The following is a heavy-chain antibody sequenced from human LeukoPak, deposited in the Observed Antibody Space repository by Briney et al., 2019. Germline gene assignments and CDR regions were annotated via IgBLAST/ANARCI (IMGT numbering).Heavy chain of an antibody. CDR1: GGSVSSGSYY. CDR2: IYYSGST. Sequence: SETLSLTCTVSGGSVSSGSYYWSWIRQPPGKGLEWIGYIYYSGSTNYNPSLKSRVTISVDTSKNQFSLKLSSVTAADTAVYYCARDRGYCSSTSCYYYYYGMDVWGQGTTVTVSS. D-gene: IGHD2-2*03. J-gene: IGHJ6*02. CDR3: ARDRGYCSSTSCYYYYYGMDV. V-gene: IGHV4-61*01.